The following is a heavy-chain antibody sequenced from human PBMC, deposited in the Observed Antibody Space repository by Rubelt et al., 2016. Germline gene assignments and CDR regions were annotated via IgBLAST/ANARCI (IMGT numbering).Heavy chain of an antibody. J-gene: IGHJ3*02. CDR1: GFTFSSYS. V-gene: IGHV3-48*01. CDR3: ASAGYSSGVADDAFDI. Sequence: VQLVESGGGLVQPGGSLRLSCAASGFTFSSYSMNWVRQAPGKGLEWVSYISSSSSTIYYADSVKGRFNIARDNAKNSLDLQMNSLRAEDTAVYYCASAGYSSGVADDAFDIWGQGTMVTVSS. CDR2: ISSSSSTI. D-gene: IGHD6-19*01.